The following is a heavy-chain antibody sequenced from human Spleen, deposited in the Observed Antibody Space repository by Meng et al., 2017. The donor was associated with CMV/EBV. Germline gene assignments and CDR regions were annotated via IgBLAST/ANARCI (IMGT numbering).Heavy chain of an antibody. D-gene: IGHD3-16*01. J-gene: IGHJ4*02. CDR1: GFTFSNYW. V-gene: IGHV3-7*01. Sequence: GESLKISCAASGFTFSNYWMSWVRQAPGKGLEWVANIKQDGSEKYYADSVKGRFTISRDNSKNTLYLQMNSLRAEDTAVYYCATFGYFDYWGQGTLVTVSS. CDR2: IKQDGSEK. CDR3: ATFGYFDY.